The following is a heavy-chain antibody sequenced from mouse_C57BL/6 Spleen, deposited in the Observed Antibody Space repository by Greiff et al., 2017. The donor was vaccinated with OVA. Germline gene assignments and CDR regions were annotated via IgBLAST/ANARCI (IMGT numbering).Heavy chain of an antibody. CDR2: ISSGGSYT. CDR1: GFTFSSYG. V-gene: IGHV5-6*01. Sequence: EVKLMESGGDLVKPGGSLKLSCAASGFTFSSYGMSWVRQTPDKRLEWVATISSGGSYTYYPDSVKGRFTISRDNAKNTLYLQMSSLKSEDTAMYDCAGPIYGRGGFAYWGQGTLVTVSA. D-gene: IGHD1-1*01. J-gene: IGHJ3*01. CDR3: AGPIYGRGGFAY.